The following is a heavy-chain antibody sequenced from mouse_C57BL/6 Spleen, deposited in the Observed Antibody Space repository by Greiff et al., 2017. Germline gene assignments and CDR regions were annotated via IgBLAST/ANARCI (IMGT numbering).Heavy chain of an antibody. CDR3: AKEFITTGFAY. J-gene: IGHJ3*01. V-gene: IGHV5-17*01. CDR2: ISSGSSTI. CDR1: GFTFSDYG. D-gene: IGHD1-1*01. Sequence: EVMLVESGGGLVKPGGSLKLSCAASGFTFSDYGMHWVRQAPEKGLEWVAYISSGSSTIYYADTVKGRFTISRDNAKNTLCLQMTSLRSEDTAMYYCAKEFITTGFAYWGQGTLVTVSA.